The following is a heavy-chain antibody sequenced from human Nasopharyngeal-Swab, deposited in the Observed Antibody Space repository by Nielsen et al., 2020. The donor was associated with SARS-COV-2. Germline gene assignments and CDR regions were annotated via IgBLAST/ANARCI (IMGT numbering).Heavy chain of an antibody. CDR3: ARGSSVHAFDV. Sequence: GESLEISCAASGFSFSTHGMHWVRQSPVKGLEWLTNIWYDGSNKYYADSVKGRFTVSRDNSKNTLFLEMDSLRAEDTAVYYCARGSSVHAFDVWGQGTEVTVSS. CDR1: GFSFSTHG. D-gene: IGHD6-6*01. J-gene: IGHJ3*01. CDR2: IWYDGSNK. V-gene: IGHV3-33*01.